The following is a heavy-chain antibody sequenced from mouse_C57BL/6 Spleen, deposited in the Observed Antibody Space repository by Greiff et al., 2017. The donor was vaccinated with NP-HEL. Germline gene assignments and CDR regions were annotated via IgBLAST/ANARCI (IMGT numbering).Heavy chain of an antibody. V-gene: IGHV1-49*01. J-gene: IGHJ4*01. Sequence: QVQLQQSGAELVRPGSSVKLSCKASCFAFMASAMHWVKQRPGHGLEWIGSFTLYSDATEYSENFKGKATLTANTSSSTAYMELSSLTSEDSAVYYCAKSVVAKGAIDYWGTGTSVTVSS. CDR3: AKSVVAKGAIDY. CDR1: CFAFMASA. CDR2: FTLYSDAT. D-gene: IGHD1-1*01.